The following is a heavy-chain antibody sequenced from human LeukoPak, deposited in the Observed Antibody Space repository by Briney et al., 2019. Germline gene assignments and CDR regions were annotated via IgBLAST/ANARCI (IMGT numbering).Heavy chain of an antibody. V-gene: IGHV1-46*01. CDR3: VRDELWPYYYGMDV. J-gene: IGHJ6*02. CDR1: GYTFTSYY. Sequence: ASVKVSCKASGYTFTSYYMHWVRQAPGQGLEWMGIISTSGGNTGYAQKFQGRIIMTRDTSTSTVYLDLSSLRSDDTAVYYCVRDELWPYYYGMDVWGQGTTVTVSS. D-gene: IGHD3-10*01. CDR2: ISTSGGNT.